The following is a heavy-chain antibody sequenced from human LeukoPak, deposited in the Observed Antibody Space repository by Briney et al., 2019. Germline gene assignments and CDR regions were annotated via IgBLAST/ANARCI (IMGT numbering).Heavy chain of an antibody. CDR2: INGDGSTT. CDR1: GFTFSSYW. Sequence: GGSLRLSCAASGFTFSSYWMHWVRQAPGKGLVWVSHINGDGSTTSYADSVKGRFTISRDNAKNTVYLQMNSLRAEDTAVYYCANLHGFDYWGQGTLVTVSS. J-gene: IGHJ4*02. V-gene: IGHV3-74*01. CDR3: ANLHGFDY.